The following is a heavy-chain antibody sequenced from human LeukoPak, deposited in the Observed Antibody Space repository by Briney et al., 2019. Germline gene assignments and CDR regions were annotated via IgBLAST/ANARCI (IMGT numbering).Heavy chain of an antibody. J-gene: IGHJ4*02. V-gene: IGHV4-59*01. CDR1: GGSISSYY. CDR2: IYYSGST. Sequence: SETLSLTCTVSGGSISSYYWSWIRQPPGKGLEWIGHIYYSGSTNYNPSLKSRVTISVDTSKNQFSLKLSSVTAADTAVYYCARAVFEYYFDYWGQGTLVTVSS. CDR3: ARAVFEYYFDY. D-gene: IGHD1-14*01.